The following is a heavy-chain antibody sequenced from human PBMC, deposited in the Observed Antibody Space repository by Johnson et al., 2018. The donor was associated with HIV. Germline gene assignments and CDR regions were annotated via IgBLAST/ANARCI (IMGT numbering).Heavy chain of an antibody. J-gene: IGHJ3*02. CDR1: GFTFSNY. Sequence: QMLLVESGGGLVQPGGSLRLSCAASGFTFSNYMSWVRQAPGKGLEWVAVITYDGRNKYYTDSVKGRFIISRDNSKNMTNLQMNGLSDEDTAMYYCARGPILEWLSGDGFDMWGQGTMVTV. D-gene: IGHD3-3*01. V-gene: IGHV3-33*08. CDR3: ARGPILEWLSGDGFDM. CDR2: ITYDGRNK.